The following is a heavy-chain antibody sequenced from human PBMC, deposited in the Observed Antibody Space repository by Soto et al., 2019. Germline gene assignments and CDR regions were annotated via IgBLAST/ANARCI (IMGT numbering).Heavy chain of an antibody. J-gene: IGHJ3*01. V-gene: IGHV3-11*06. Sequence: GGSLRLSCAASGFTFSDYYMSWIRQAPGKGLEWVSYISSSSSYTNYADYVKGRFTISRDNAKNSLYLQMNSLRAEDTAVYYFARDQLYYNDISGRPLNAFDVWGQGTMVTVSS. D-gene: IGHD3-22*01. CDR2: ISSSSSYT. CDR3: ARDQLYYNDISGRPLNAFDV. CDR1: GFTFSDYY.